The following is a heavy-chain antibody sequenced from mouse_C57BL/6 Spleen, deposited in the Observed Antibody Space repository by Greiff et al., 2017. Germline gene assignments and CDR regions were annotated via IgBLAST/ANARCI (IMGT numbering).Heavy chain of an antibody. CDR3: ARPELALYAMDY. CDR1: GYAFSSYW. Sequence: VQLQQSGAELVKPGASVKISCKASGYAFSSYWMNWVKQRPGKGLEWIGQIYPGDGDTNYNGKFKGKATLTADKSSSTAYMQLSSLTSEDSAFYFCARPELALYAMDYWGQGTSVTVSS. J-gene: IGHJ4*01. CDR2: IYPGDGDT. D-gene: IGHD4-1*01. V-gene: IGHV1-80*01.